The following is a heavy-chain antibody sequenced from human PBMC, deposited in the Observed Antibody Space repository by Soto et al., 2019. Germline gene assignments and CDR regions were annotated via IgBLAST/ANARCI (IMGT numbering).Heavy chain of an antibody. CDR1: GGSFSGYY. V-gene: IGHV4-34*01. D-gene: IGHD2-15*01. CDR2: INHSGST. CDR3: ARGRGYCSGGSCYSPPRYYYYMDV. Sequence: QVQLQQWGAGLLKPSETLSLTCAVYGGSFSGYYWSWIRQPPGKGLEWIGEINHSGSTNYNPSLKSRVTISVDTSKNQFSLKLSSVTAADTAVYYCARGRGYCSGGSCYSPPRYYYYMDVWGKGTTVTVSS. J-gene: IGHJ6*03.